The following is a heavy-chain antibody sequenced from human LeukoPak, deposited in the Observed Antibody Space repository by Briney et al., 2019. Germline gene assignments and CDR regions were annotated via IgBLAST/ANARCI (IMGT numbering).Heavy chain of an antibody. CDR1: GYTFTSYY. J-gene: IGHJ6*02. V-gene: IGHV1-46*01. Sequence: ASVKVSCTASGYTFTSYYMHWVRQAPGQGLEWMGIINPSGGSTSYAQKFQGRVTMTRDTSTSTVYMELSSLRSEGTAVYYCARDLRGYSYYYGMDVWGQGTTVTVSS. CDR2: INPSGGST. CDR3: ARDLRGYSYYYGMDV. D-gene: IGHD5-12*01.